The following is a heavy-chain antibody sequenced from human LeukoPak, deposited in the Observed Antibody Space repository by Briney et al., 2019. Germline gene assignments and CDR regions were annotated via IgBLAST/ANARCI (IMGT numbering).Heavy chain of an antibody. CDR2: I. Sequence: PGGSLRLSCAASGFTFTSMNWVRQAPGKGLEWLSFIVKGRFTISRDNAKNSLYLQMNSLRAEDTAVYYCAQSFDNWGQGILVIVSS. J-gene: IGHJ4*02. CDR1: GFTFTS. CDR3: AQSFDN. V-gene: IGHV3-21*05.